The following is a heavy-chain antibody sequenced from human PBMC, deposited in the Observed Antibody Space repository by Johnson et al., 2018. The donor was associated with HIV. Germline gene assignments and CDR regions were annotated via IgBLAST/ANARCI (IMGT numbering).Heavy chain of an antibody. V-gene: IGHV3-11*04. Sequence: QVQLVESGGGLVQPGGSLRLSCAASRFTFSDYYMSWIRQTPGKGLEWVSYISSSGGTIYYADSVKGRFSISRDNSKNTLYLQMNSLRAEDTAVYYCAREGRGAPHDAFDIWGQGTMVTVSS. D-gene: IGHD2-15*01. CDR2: ISSSGGTI. CDR1: RFTFSDYY. CDR3: AREGRGAPHDAFDI. J-gene: IGHJ3*02.